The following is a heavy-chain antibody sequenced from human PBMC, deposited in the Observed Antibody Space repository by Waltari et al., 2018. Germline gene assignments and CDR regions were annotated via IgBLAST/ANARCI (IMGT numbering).Heavy chain of an antibody. J-gene: IGHJ4*02. CDR1: GFTFSSYA. CDR3: ARGGRDDSSGYYWGPFDY. Sequence: ASGFTFSSYAMHWVRQAPGKGLEWVAVISYHGTYEYYADSVKGRFTISRDNSKNTLYLQMNSLRAEDTAVYYCARGGRDDSSGYYWGPFDYWGQGTLVTVSS. V-gene: IGHV3-30-3*01. D-gene: IGHD3-22*01. CDR2: ISYHGTYE.